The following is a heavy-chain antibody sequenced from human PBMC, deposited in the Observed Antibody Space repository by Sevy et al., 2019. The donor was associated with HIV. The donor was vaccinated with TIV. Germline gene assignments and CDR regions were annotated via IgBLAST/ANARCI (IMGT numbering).Heavy chain of an antibody. CDR1: GYILTELS. D-gene: IGHD2-2*02. V-gene: IGHV1-24*01. CDR3: ATPRIAYREPSRLFDF. CDR2: FDREEGET. Sequence: ASGKVSCKVSGYILTELSIYWVRQAPGEGFRGRGGFDREEGETINKKKFKGRVAMPEDTSTDTAYMELSSLRPEDTAVYYCATPRIAYREPSRLFDFWGQGTLVTVSS. J-gene: IGHJ4*02.